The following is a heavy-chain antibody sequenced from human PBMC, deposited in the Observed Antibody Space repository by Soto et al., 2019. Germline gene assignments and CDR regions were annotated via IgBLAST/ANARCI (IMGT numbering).Heavy chain of an antibody. D-gene: IGHD1-20*01. CDR3: ARDSLPYNWNLVSGPDWFDP. CDR1: GFTFSSYA. J-gene: IGHJ5*02. CDR2: ISYDGSNK. Sequence: PGGSLRLSCAASGFTFSSYAMHWVRQAPGKGLEWVAVISYDGSNKYYADSVKGRFTISRDNSKNTLYLQMNSLRAEDTAVYYCARDSLPYNWNLVSGPDWFDPWGQGTLVTVSS. V-gene: IGHV3-30-3*01.